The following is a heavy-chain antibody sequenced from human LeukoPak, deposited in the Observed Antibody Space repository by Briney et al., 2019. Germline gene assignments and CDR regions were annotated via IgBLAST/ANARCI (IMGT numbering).Heavy chain of an antibody. J-gene: IGHJ6*03. D-gene: IGHD1-26*01. Sequence: SETLSLTCTVSGYSISSGYFWGWVRQAPGKGLEWIGSSYPSGSTYYNPSLKSRVTISVDTSKNQFSLKLSSVTAADTAVYYCARARVGSGSYSSHYYYMDVWGKGTTVNVSS. CDR1: GYSISSGYF. CDR3: ARARVGSGSYSSHYYYMDV. V-gene: IGHV4-38-2*02. CDR2: SYPSGST.